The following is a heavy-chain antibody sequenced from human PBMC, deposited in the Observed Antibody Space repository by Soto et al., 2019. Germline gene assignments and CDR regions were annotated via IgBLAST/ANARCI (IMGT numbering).Heavy chain of an antibody. CDR2: VWYDGRQK. Sequence: QVHLVESGGGVVQPGRSLRLSCATSGFTFTNYVMHWVRQTPGKGLECVANVWYDGRQKLYADLAKGRFTISRDNSENTVSLQMNSLRVEDTAVYYCATEPVESIWRIGSWGIDNWGQGTLVTVSS. CDR1: GFTFTNYV. V-gene: IGHV3-33*03. D-gene: IGHD6-13*01. CDR3: ATEPVESIWRIGSWGIDN. J-gene: IGHJ4*02.